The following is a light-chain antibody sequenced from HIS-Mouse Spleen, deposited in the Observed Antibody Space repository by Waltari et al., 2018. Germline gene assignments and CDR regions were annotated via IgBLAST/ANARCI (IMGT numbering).Light chain of an antibody. Sequence: QSALTQPRSVSGSPGQSVTISCTGTSSDVGGYNYVSWYPQHPGKAPKLMIYDVSKRPSGVPDRFSGSKSGNTASLTISGLQAEEEADYYCCSYAGSYTGVFGTGTKVTVL. V-gene: IGLV2-11*01. CDR2: DVS. CDR1: SSDVGGYNY. CDR3: CSYAGSYTGV. J-gene: IGLJ1*01.